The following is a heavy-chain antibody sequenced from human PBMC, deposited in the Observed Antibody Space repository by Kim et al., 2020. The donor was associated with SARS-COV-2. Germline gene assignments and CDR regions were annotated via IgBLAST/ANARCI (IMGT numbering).Heavy chain of an antibody. V-gene: IGHV4-34*01. CDR1: GGSFSGYY. CDR3: ARGRGIGSSGSQYFDY. D-gene: IGHD3-10*01. J-gene: IGHJ4*01. CDR2: INHSGST. Sequence: SETLSLTCAVYGGSFSGYYWSWIRQPPGKGLEWIGEINHSGSTNYNPSLKSRVTISVDTSKNQFSLKLSSVTAADTAVYYCARGRGIGSSGSQYFDYWG.